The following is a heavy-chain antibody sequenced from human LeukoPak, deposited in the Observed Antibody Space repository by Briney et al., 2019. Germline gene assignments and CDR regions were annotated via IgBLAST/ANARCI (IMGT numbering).Heavy chain of an antibody. D-gene: IGHD3-16*02. Sequence: GGSLTLSCAASAFTFSNYAMSCVRQRPGNGLEWVSFISGSGDRTYYADSVRGRFTISRDASKKTLYLQTTSLRAGDTAVYYCAKMDRVWGTYRHYFDYWGQGTLVTVSS. J-gene: IGHJ4*02. V-gene: IGHV3-23*01. CDR2: ISGSGDRT. CDR3: AKMDRVWGTYRHYFDY. CDR1: AFTFSNYA.